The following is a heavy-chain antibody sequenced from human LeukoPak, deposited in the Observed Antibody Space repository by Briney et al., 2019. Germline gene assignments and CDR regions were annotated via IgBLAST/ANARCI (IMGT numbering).Heavy chain of an antibody. D-gene: IGHD3-3*02. CDR2: ISSSSSYI. V-gene: IGHV3-21*01. Sequence: GGSLRLSCAASGFTFSSYSMDWVRPAPGKGLEWVSSISSSSSYIYYADSVKGRFTISRDNAKNSLYLQMNSLRAEDTAVYYCARRDSISDYWGQGTLVTVSS. J-gene: IGHJ4*02. CDR3: ARRDSISDY. CDR1: GFTFSSYS.